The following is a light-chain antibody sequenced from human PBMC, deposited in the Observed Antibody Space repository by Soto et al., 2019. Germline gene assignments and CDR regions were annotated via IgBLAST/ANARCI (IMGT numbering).Light chain of an antibody. J-gene: IGKJ2*01. Sequence: AIRMTQSPSSFSASTGDRVTITCRASQGISSYLAWYQQKAGKAPKLLIYAASTLQSVVPSRFSGSGSGTDFTLTISCLQSEDFATYYCQQYYSYPPYTFGQGTKLEIK. CDR2: AAS. CDR1: QGISSY. V-gene: IGKV1-8*01. CDR3: QQYYSYPPYT.